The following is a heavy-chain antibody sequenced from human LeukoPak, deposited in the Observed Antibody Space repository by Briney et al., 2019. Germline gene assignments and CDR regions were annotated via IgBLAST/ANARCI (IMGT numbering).Heavy chain of an antibody. D-gene: IGHD1-1*01. V-gene: IGHV1-18*01. Sequence: ASVKVSCKASGYTFTSYGISWVRQAPGHGLEWMGWISAYNGNTNYAQKLQGRVTMTTDTSTSTAYMELRSLRSDDTAVYYCARDLYIKTGKTAGGDYWGQGTLVTVSS. CDR1: GYTFTSYG. J-gene: IGHJ4*02. CDR3: ARDLYIKTGKTAGGDY. CDR2: ISAYNGNT.